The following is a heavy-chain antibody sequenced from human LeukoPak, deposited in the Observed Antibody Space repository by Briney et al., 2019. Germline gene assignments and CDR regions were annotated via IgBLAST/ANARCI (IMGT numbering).Heavy chain of an antibody. CDR3: ARFETGSYTIPFED. J-gene: IGHJ4*02. D-gene: IGHD1-26*01. V-gene: IGHV3-21*06. CDR2: ISSSSDYI. Sequence: GGSLSLSCAASGFTFSNYAMNWVRQAPGKGLEWVSSISSSSDYIDYADSVKGRFTISRDNAKNSLYLQMNSLRADETAVFYCARFETGSYTIPFEDWGQGTLVTVCS. CDR1: GFTFSNYA.